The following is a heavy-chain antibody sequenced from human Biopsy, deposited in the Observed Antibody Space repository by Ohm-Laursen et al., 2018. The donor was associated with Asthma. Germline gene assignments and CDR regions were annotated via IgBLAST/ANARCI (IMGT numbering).Heavy chain of an antibody. J-gene: IGHJ4*02. V-gene: IGHV3-30*03. Sequence: SLRLSCTASGFTFSSYGMHWVRQAPGKGLEWVAVISYDGSNKYYADSVKGRFTISRDNSKSTLYLQMNSLRAEDTAVYYCASQSSGPDFWSGYYYFDYWGQGTLVTVSS. CDR2: ISYDGSNK. CDR1: GFTFSSYG. D-gene: IGHD3-3*01. CDR3: ASQSSGPDFWSGYYYFDY.